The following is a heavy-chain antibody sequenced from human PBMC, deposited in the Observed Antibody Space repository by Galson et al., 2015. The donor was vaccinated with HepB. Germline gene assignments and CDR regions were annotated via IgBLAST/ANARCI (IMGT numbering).Heavy chain of an antibody. CDR2: ISPGGSNT. V-gene: IGHV3-23*01. Sequence: SLRLSCAASGFTFSSYGMSWVRQAPGKGLEWVSTISPGGSNTYYVGSVKGRFTISRDNSKYTLYLQVNSLTAEDTAVYYCASRYCSGGSCHFDYWGQGTLFTVSS. CDR3: ASRYCSGGSCHFDY. CDR1: GFTFSSYG. J-gene: IGHJ4*02. D-gene: IGHD2-15*01.